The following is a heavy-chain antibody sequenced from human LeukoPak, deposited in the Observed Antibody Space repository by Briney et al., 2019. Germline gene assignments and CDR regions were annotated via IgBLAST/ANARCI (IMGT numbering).Heavy chain of an antibody. CDR2: IYYSGST. CDR3: ARHGYYYDSSGYYYDAFDI. CDR1: GGSFSGYY. V-gene: IGHV4-39*01. J-gene: IGHJ3*02. D-gene: IGHD3-22*01. Sequence: PSETLSLTCAVNGGSFSGYYWGWIRQPPGKGLEWIGSIYYSGSTYYNPSLKSRVTISVDTSKNQFSLKLSSVTAADTAVYYCARHGYYYDSSGYYYDAFDIWGQGTMVTVPS.